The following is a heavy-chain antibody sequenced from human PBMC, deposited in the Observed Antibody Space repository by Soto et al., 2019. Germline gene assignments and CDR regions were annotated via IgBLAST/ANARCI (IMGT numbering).Heavy chain of an antibody. CDR1: GYAITSYF. J-gene: IGHJ6*01. D-gene: IGHD3-10*01. CDR3: ARHAFGSGSSYGMKV. Sequence: SETLSLTCAVSGYAITSYFWSWIRQPPEKGLEWLGYIYYTGSTIYNPSLMRRVTISLGTSKNQFSLKLSSVTAADTAVYYCARHAFGSGSSYGMKVRGQGTTVNLAS. CDR2: IYYTGST. V-gene: IGHV4-59*08.